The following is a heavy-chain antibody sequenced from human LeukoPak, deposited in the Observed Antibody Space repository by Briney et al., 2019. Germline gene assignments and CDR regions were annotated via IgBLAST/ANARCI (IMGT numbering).Heavy chain of an antibody. CDR1: GGSISSYD. V-gene: IGHV4-4*07. Sequence: SETLSLTCTVSGGSISSYDWSWIRQPAGKGLEWNGRIYTSGSTNYNPSLKSRVTMSVDTSKNQLSLKLSSVTAADTAVYYCTRGGIGTSLDYWGQRTLVTVSS. J-gene: IGHJ4*02. D-gene: IGHD2-21*01. CDR2: IYTSGST. CDR3: TRGGIGTSLDY.